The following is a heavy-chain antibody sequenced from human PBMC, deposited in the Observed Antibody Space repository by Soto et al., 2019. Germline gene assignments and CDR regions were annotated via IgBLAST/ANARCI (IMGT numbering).Heavy chain of an antibody. Sequence: GGSLRLSCAASGFPFSSYSMNWVRQAPGKGLEWVSSISSSSSYIYYADSVKGRFTISRDNAKNSLYLQMNSLRAEDTAVYYCARDYGIYYYDSSGYAFDIWGQGTMVTVSS. V-gene: IGHV3-21*01. J-gene: IGHJ3*02. CDR2: ISSSSSYI. D-gene: IGHD3-22*01. CDR3: ARDYGIYYYDSSGYAFDI. CDR1: GFPFSSYS.